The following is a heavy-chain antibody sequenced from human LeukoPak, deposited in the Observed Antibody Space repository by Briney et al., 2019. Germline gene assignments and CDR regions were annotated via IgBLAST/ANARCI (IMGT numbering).Heavy chain of an antibody. V-gene: IGHV4-59*01. D-gene: IGHD3-22*01. CDR1: GGSFSSYY. CDR2: IYYSGST. Sequence: SETLSLTCAVYGGSFSSYYWSWIRQPPGKGLEWIGYIYYSGSTNYNPSLKSRVTISVDTSKNQFSLKMTSVTAADTAVYYCARRGYYYGGSGYYYFDYWGQGTLVTVSS. CDR3: ARRGYYYGGSGYYYFDY. J-gene: IGHJ4*02.